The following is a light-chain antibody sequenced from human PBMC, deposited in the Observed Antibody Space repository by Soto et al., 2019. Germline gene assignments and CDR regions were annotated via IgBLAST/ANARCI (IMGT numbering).Light chain of an antibody. V-gene: IGLV2-23*01. J-gene: IGLJ2*01. CDR3: CSYAGSSNVV. CDR2: EGS. CDR1: SVDVGSYNL. Sequence: QSVLTQPASVSGSPGQSITISCTGTSVDVGSYNLVSWYQQHPGKAPKLMIYEGSKRPSGVSNRFSGSKSGNTASLTISGLQAEDEADYYCCSYAGSSNVVFGGGTKLTVL.